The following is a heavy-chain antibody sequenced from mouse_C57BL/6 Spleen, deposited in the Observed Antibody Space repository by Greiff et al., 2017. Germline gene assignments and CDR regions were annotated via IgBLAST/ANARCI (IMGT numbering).Heavy chain of an antibody. J-gene: IGHJ2*01. CDR3: ASSGGGGVFDY. Sequence: VQLQQPGAELVMPAASVKLSCKASGYTFTSYWMHWVKQRPGQGLEWIGELDPSDSYTNYNQKFKGKSTFTVDKSSSTDCMPLSSLTSEDSAVYYCASSGGGGVFDYWGQGTTLTVSS. V-gene: IGHV1-69*01. CDR2: LDPSDSYT. CDR1: GYTFTSYW. D-gene: IGHD3-2*02.